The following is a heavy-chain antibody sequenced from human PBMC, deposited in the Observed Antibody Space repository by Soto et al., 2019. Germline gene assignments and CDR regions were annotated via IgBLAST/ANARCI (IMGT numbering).Heavy chain of an antibody. CDR3: ARMATSGTLNWFDP. CDR1: GYAFSNND. V-gene: IGHV1-8*01. CDR2: MNPNSGNG. Sequence: ASVKVSCKASGYAFSNNDISWVRQSTGQGLEWMGWMNPNSGNGGYAQKFQGRVTMTRDTSTSTAYMELSSLAPDDTAIYYCARMATSGTLNWFDPWGQGTLVTVSS. J-gene: IGHJ5*02.